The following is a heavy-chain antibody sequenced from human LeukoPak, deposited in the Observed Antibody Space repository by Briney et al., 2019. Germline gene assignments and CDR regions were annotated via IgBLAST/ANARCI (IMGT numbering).Heavy chain of an antibody. Sequence: GGSLRLSCAASGLTFSSYGMHWVRQAPGKGLEWVAFIRYDGSNKYYADSVKGRFTISRDNSKNTLYLQMNSLRAEDTAVYYCATVSFRRYCSSTSCYLDAFDIWGQGTMVTVSS. CDR1: GLTFSSYG. CDR2: IRYDGSNK. D-gene: IGHD2-2*01. V-gene: IGHV3-30*02. J-gene: IGHJ3*02. CDR3: ATVSFRRYCSSTSCYLDAFDI.